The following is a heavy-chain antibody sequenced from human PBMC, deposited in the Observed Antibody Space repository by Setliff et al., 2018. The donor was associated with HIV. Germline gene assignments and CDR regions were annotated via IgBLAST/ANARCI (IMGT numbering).Heavy chain of an antibody. CDR3: ARESLNLGKLSSNPDASDI. D-gene: IGHD3-16*02. V-gene: IGHV4-34*12. CDR2: IIHSGST. CDR1: GGSFSGYY. Sequence: SETLSLTCAVYGGSFSGYYWSWIRQPPGKGLEWIGEIIHSGSTYYNPSLKSRVIISLDTSKNHLSLKLRSVTAADTAVYYCARESLNLGKLSSNPDASDIWGQGTMVTVSS. J-gene: IGHJ3*02.